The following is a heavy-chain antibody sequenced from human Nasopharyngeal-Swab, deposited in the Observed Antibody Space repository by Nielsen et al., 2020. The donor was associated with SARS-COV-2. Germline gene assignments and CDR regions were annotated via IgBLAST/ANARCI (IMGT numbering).Heavy chain of an antibody. V-gene: IGHV1-18*01. D-gene: IGHD3-10*01. CDR3: TGEGGVRGVKFDY. Sequence: ASVKVSCKASGYTFTSYGISWVRQAPGQGLEWMGWISAYNGNTNYAQKLQGRVTMTTDTSTSTAYMELRSLKSDDRAVYNCTGEGGVRGVKFDYWGQGTLVTVSS. CDR1: GYTFTSYG. CDR2: ISAYNGNT. J-gene: IGHJ4*02.